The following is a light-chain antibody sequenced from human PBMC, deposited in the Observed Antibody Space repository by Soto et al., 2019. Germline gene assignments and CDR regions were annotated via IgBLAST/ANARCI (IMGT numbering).Light chain of an antibody. CDR3: SSYTTSGTLV. Sequence: QSALTQPASVSGSPGQSITISCTGTSSDVGLYNYVSWYQQHPGKAPKLMIYEVSNRPSGVSNRFSGSKSGNTASLTISGLQAEDEADYYCSSYTTSGTLVFGGGTKVTVL. V-gene: IGLV2-14*01. J-gene: IGLJ3*02. CDR2: EVS. CDR1: SSDVGLYNY.